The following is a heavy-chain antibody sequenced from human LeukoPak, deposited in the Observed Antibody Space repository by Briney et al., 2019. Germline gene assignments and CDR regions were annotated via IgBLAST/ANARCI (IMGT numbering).Heavy chain of an antibody. J-gene: IGHJ4*02. D-gene: IGHD6-13*01. CDR2: INHSGST. Sequence: SETLSLTCAVYGGSFSGYYWSWIRQPPGKGLEWIGEINHSGSTNYNPSLKSRVTISVDTSKNQFSLKLSSVTAADTAVYYCARMLSGQQLNPFDYWGQGTLVTVSS. V-gene: IGHV4-34*01. CDR1: GGSFSGYY. CDR3: ARMLSGQQLNPFDY.